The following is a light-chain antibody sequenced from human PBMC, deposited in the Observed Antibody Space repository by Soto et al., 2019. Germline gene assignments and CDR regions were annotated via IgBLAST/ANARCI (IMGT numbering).Light chain of an antibody. J-gene: IGKJ4*01. CDR1: QSISSW. V-gene: IGKV1-5*03. CDR2: KAS. CDR3: QQYNNYSLT. Sequence: DIQMTPSPSTLSASVGDRVTITCRASQSISSWLAWYQQKPGKAPKVLIYKASSLESGVPSRFSGSGSGTEFTLTISSLQPDDFATYYCQQYNNYSLTFGGGTKVDIK.